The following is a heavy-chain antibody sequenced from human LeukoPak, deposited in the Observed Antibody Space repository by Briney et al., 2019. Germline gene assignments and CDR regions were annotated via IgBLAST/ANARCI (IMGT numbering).Heavy chain of an antibody. Sequence: GESLKISCRGSGYIFTSYWIGWVRQMPGKGLEWMGIIYPGDSDTRYSPSFQGQVTISADKSITTAYLQWSSLKASDTAIYYCARADFWSGYYLKDAFDIWGQGTMVTVSS. V-gene: IGHV5-51*01. CDR1: GYIFTSYW. CDR2: IYPGDSDT. CDR3: ARADFWSGYYLKDAFDI. D-gene: IGHD3-3*01. J-gene: IGHJ3*02.